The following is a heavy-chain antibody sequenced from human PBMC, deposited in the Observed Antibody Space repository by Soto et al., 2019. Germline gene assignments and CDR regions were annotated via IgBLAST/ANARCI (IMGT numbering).Heavy chain of an antibody. CDR2: IYYSGST. CDR3: VGHYDILHEGYFDY. Sequence: QVQLQESGPGLVKPSETLSLTCTVSGGSLSSYYWSWIRQPPGKGLEWIGYIYYSGSTIYNPSLKSRLTLSVDTSKNKFSLKLTSVTAADTAVYYCVGHYDILHEGYFDYWGQGTLVTVSS. J-gene: IGHJ4*02. CDR1: GGSLSSYY. V-gene: IGHV4-59*01. D-gene: IGHD3-9*01.